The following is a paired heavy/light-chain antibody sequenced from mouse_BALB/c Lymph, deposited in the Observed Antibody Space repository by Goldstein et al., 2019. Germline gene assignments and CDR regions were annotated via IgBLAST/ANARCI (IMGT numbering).Light chain of an antibody. CDR3: QHSWEIPYT. J-gene: IGKJ2*01. CDR1: QSVSTSSYSY. V-gene: IGKV3-7*01. CDR2: YAS. Sequence: DIVLTQSPASLAVSLGQRATISCRASQSVSTSSYSYMHWYQQKPGQPPKLLIKYASNLESGVPARFSGSGSGTDFTLNIHPVEEEDTATYYCQHSWEIPYTFGGGTKLEIK.
Heavy chain of an antibody. CDR3: ARSRAYRYDRGAMDY. V-gene: IGHV1-26*01. CDR2: INPNNGDT. J-gene: IGHJ4*01. CDR1: GYTFTDYY. D-gene: IGHD2-14*01. Sequence: EVQLQQSGPELVKPGASVKMSCKASGYTFTDYYMKWVKQSHGKSLEWIGDINPNNGDTFYNQKFKGKATLTVDKSSSTAYMQLNSLTSEDSAVYYCARSRAYRYDRGAMDYWGQGTSVTVSS.